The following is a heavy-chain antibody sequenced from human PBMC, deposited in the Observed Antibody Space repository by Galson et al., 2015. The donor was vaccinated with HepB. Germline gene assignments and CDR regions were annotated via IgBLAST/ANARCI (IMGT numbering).Heavy chain of an antibody. V-gene: IGHV3-48*01. D-gene: IGHD5-18*01. Sequence: SLRLSCAASGFTFSSYSMNWVRQAPGKGLEWVSYISSSGTIYYADSVKGRFIISRDNAKNSLDLQMNSLRAEDTAVYYCARLYSYGYFDYWGQGTLVTVSS. CDR1: GFTFSSYS. CDR3: ARLYSYGYFDY. CDR2: ISSSGTI. J-gene: IGHJ4*02.